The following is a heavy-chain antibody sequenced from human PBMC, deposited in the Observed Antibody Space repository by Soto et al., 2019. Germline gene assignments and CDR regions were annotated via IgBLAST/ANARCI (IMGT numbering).Heavy chain of an antibody. CDR3: AKEYSSSSSDY. D-gene: IGHD6-6*01. CDR2: ISGSGGST. CDR1: VFTFSSYA. V-gene: IGHV3-23*01. Sequence: PGWSLRLSCSASVFTFSSYAMSWFRQAPGKGLEWVSAISGSGGSTYYADSVKGRFTISRDNSKNTLYLQMNSLRAEDTAVYYCAKEYSSSSSDYWGQGTLVTVSS. J-gene: IGHJ4*02.